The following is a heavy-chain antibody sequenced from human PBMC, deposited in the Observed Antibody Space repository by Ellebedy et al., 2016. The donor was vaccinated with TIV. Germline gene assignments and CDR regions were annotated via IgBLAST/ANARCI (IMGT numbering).Heavy chain of an antibody. Sequence: GESLKISCAASGFIFSNYPMAWVRQTPGKGLEWVSGLTGSGGDTFYADSVKGRFTISRDNSKNTLYLLMNSLRAEDTAVYYCAKDLVVAASHGSDWGQGTLVTVSS. CDR2: LTGSGGDT. J-gene: IGHJ4*02. D-gene: IGHD2-15*01. CDR3: AKDLVVAASHGSD. CDR1: GFIFSNYP. V-gene: IGHV3-23*01.